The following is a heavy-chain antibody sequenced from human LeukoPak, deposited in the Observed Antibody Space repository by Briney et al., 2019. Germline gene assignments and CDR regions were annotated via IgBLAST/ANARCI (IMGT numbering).Heavy chain of an antibody. Sequence: GGSLRLSCAASGFTFSNAWMSWVRQAPGKGLEWVGRIKSKTDGGTTDYAAPVKGRFTISRDDSKNTLYLQMNSLKTEDTAVYYRTTSYDILTGYYETWFDPWGQGTLVPVSS. CDR3: TTSYDILTGYYETWFDP. CDR1: GFTFSNAW. V-gene: IGHV3-15*01. CDR2: IKSKTDGGTT. J-gene: IGHJ5*02. D-gene: IGHD3-9*01.